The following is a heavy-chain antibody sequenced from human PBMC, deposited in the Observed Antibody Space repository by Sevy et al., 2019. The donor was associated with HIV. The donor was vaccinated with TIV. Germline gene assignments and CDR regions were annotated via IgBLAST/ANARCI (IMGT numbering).Heavy chain of an antibody. CDR3: ARDLRGLYGAGTHFAH. D-gene: IGHD3-10*01. CDR1: GFTFDDYA. CDR2: ISWNGDSK. V-gene: IGHV3-9*01. Sequence: GGSLRLSCAASGFTFDDYAMHWVRQTPGKGLEWVAGISWNGDSKDYEDYAKGRFTISRDNAKNSLYLQMNSLRVEDTAFYYCARDLRGLYGAGTHFAHWGQGTLVTVSS. J-gene: IGHJ4*02.